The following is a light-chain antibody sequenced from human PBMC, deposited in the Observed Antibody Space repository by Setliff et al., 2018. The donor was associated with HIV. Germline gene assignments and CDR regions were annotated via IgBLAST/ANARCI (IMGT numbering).Light chain of an antibody. J-gene: IGLJ2*01. CDR1: SSNIGSDY. Sequence: QSVLTQPPSASGTPGQRVTISCSGSSSNIGSDYVYWYQQLPATTPKLLIYRNNQRPPGVPDRFSGSKSGTSASLAISGLRSEDEADYYCSTWDDSLSGVVFGGGTKVTVL. V-gene: IGLV1-47*01. CDR2: RNN. CDR3: STWDDSLSGVV.